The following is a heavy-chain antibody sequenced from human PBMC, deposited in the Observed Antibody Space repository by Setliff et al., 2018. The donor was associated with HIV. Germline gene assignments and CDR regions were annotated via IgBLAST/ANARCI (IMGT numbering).Heavy chain of an antibody. CDR3: TIPASSLAPN. CDR1: GASISSHNYY. Sequence: TSETLSLTCTVSGASISSHNYYWGWIRQSPGKGLEWIASIRSSGDTYYNPSLQSRVIISVDTSNNQTSLKLTSVTAADTAVYYCTIPASSLAPNWGRGTQVTVSS. CDR2: IRSSGDT. V-gene: IGHV4-39*01. J-gene: IGHJ4*02.